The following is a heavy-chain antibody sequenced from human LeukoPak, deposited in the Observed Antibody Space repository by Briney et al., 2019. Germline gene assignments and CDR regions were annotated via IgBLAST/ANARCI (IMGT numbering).Heavy chain of an antibody. CDR3: AKEAAAADY. V-gene: IGHV3-23*01. J-gene: IGHJ4*02. D-gene: IGHD6-13*01. CDR2: ISGSGGST. Sequence: WVSAISGSGGSTYYADSVKGRFTISRDNSKNTLYLQMNSLRAEDTAVYYCAKEAAAADYWGQGTLDTVSS.